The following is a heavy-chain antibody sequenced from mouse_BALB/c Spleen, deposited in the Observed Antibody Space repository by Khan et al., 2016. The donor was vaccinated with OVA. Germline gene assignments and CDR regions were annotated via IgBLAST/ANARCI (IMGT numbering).Heavy chain of an antibody. CDR3: ALIYHYGSGCDY. Sequence: EVQLQQSGPELVKPGASVKVSCKASGYSFTDYNMFWVKQSLGKSLEWIGYIAPYNGGTNYNQKFMGKATLTVDKSSSTAFMHLDSLTSEDSAVYYCALIYHYGSGCDYWGQGTTLTVSS. CDR2: IAPYNGGT. J-gene: IGHJ2*01. CDR1: GYSFTDYN. D-gene: IGHD1-1*01. V-gene: IGHV1S135*01.